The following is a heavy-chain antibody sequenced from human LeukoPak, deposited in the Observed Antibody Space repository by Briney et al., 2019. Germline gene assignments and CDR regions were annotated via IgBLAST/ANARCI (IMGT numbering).Heavy chain of an antibody. D-gene: IGHD1-1*01. CDR3: ARDSANDKVPSHFDY. V-gene: IGHV3-30*09. CDR1: GFTFSSYA. J-gene: IGHJ4*02. CDR2: ISYDGSNK. Sequence: PGGSLRLSCAASGFTFSSYAMHWVRQAPGKGLEWVAVISYDGSNKYYADSVKGRFAISRDSSKNTLYLQMNSLRAEDTAVYYCARDSANDKVPSHFDYWGQGTLVTVSS.